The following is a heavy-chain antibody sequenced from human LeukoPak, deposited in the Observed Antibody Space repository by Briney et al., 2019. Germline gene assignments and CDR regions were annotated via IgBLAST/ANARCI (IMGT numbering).Heavy chain of an antibody. V-gene: IGHV1-69*13. Sequence: SVKVSCKASGYTFTSYGISWVRQALGQGLEWMGGIIPIFGTANYAQKFQGRVTITADESTSTAYMELSSLRSEDTAVYYCARSQNLITGTTHFDYWGQGTLVTVSS. CDR3: ARSQNLITGTTHFDY. CDR2: IIPIFGTA. J-gene: IGHJ4*02. CDR1: GYTFTSYG. D-gene: IGHD1-20*01.